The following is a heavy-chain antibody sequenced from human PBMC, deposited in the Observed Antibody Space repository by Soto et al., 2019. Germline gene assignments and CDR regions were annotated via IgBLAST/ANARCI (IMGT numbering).Heavy chain of an antibody. D-gene: IGHD2-21*01. CDR2: IDPSDSYT. J-gene: IGHJ4*02. V-gene: IGHV5-10-1*01. Sequence: GESLRISCKVSGYSLTSYWISGVRQMPGKGLEWMGRIDPSDSYTNYSPSFQGHVTISADKSISTAYLQWSSLKASDTAMYYCATLAGDLFDYWGQGTLVTVSS. CDR1: GYSLTSYW. CDR3: ATLAGDLFDY.